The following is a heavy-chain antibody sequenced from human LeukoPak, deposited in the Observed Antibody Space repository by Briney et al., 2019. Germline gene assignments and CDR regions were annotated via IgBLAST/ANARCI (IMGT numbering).Heavy chain of an antibody. Sequence: GASVKVSCKASGYTFTDYYMHWVRQAPGQGLEWMGWINPKSGGTIYAQKFQGRVTMTRDTSISTAYMELSRLRSDDTAVYYCARARGKTLLGYWGQGTLVTVSS. CDR3: ARARGKTLLGY. V-gene: IGHV1-2*02. CDR2: INPKSGGT. CDR1: GYTFTDYY. J-gene: IGHJ4*02. D-gene: IGHD4-23*01.